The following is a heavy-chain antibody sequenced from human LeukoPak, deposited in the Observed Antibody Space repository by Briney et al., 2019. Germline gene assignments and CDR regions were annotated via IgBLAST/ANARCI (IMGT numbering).Heavy chain of an antibody. CDR3: AKGRDGYNPYYYYYMDV. CDR2: IRYDGSNK. J-gene: IGHJ6*03. D-gene: IGHD5-24*01. Sequence: PGGSLRLSCAASGFTFSSYGMHWVRQAPGKGLEWVAVIRYDGSNKYYADSVKGRFTISRDNSKNTLYLQMNSLRAEDTAVYYCAKGRDGYNPYYYYYMDVWGKGTTVTVSS. CDR1: GFTFSSYG. V-gene: IGHV3-30*02.